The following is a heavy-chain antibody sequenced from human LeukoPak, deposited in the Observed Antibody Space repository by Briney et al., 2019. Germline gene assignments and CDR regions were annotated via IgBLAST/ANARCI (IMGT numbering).Heavy chain of an antibody. V-gene: IGHV3-13*01. D-gene: IGHD6-19*01. CDR3: ARGGIQVSGIDEFDY. J-gene: IGHJ4*02. CDR1: GFTFIDYD. Sequence: GGPLRLSCAASGFTFIDYDMHWVRQVIGKGLEWVSAIGIRGDTHYSGSVKGRFTISRENAESSLYLQMNSLRDEDTAVYYCARGGIQVSGIDEFDYWGQGTLVTVSS. CDR2: IGIRGDT.